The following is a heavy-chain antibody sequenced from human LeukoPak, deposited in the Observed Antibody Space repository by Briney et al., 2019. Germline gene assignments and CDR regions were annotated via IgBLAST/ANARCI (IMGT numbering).Heavy chain of an antibody. D-gene: IGHD1-26*01. CDR2: INPNSGGT. CDR3: ARGVGATTRVDY. V-gene: IGHV1-2*02. J-gene: IGHJ4*02. Sequence: AAVKDSCKASGYTFTDYYIHWVRQAPGQGLEWMGWINPNSGGTNYAQKFQGRVTMTRDTSISTAYMELSRLRSDDTAVYYCARGVGATTRVDYWGQGTLVTVSS. CDR1: GYTFTDYY.